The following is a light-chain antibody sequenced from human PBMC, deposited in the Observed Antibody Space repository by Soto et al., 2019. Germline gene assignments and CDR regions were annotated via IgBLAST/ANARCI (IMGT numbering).Light chain of an antibody. CDR3: QQYNNWPAWT. CDR1: QSVSSY. Sequence: EIVLTQSPGTLSLSPGERATLSCRASQSVSSYLAWYQQKPGQAPRLLIYGASTRATGIPARFSGSVSGTEFTLTISSLQSEDFAVYYCQQYNNWPAWTFGEGTKVDIK. J-gene: IGKJ1*01. V-gene: IGKV3-15*01. CDR2: GAS.